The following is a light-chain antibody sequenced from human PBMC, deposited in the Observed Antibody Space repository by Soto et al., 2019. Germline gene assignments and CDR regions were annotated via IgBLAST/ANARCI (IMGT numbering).Light chain of an antibody. CDR2: GAS. J-gene: IGKJ1*01. CDR1: QSVNIH. V-gene: IGKV3-15*01. CDR3: RQYSNWPRT. Sequence: EIGMTQSPATLSVSPGDRATLSCRASQSVNIHLAWYQQRPGQAPRLLFYGASTRATGIPARFSASGSGTEFTLTISSLQSEDFAVYYCRQYSNWPRTFGQGTKV.